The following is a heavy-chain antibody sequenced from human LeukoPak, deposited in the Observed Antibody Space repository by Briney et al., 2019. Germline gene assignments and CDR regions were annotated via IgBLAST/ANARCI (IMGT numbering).Heavy chain of an antibody. CDR3: ALTAVAGWGYYFDY. CDR2: IIPIFGTA. J-gene: IGHJ4*02. D-gene: IGHD6-19*01. CDR1: GGTFSSYA. Sequence: SVKVSCKASGGTFSSYAISWVRQAPGQGLEWMGGIIPIFGTANYAQKFQGRVTITTDESTSTAYMELSGLRSEDTAVYYCALTAVAGWGYYFDYWGQGTLVTVSS. V-gene: IGHV1-69*05.